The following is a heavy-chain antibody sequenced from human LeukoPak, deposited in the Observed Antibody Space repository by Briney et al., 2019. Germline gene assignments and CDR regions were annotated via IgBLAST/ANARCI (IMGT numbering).Heavy chain of an antibody. J-gene: IGHJ4*02. CDR3: ARGEWELLRVLDY. CDR2: INPNSGGT. V-gene: IGHV1-2*02. Sequence: ASVKVSCKASGYTFTGYYMHWLRQAPGQGLEWMGWINPNSGGTNYAQKFQGRVTMTRDTSISTAYMELSRLRSDDTAVYYCARGEWELLRVLDYWGQGTLVTVSS. D-gene: IGHD1-26*01. CDR1: GYTFTGYY.